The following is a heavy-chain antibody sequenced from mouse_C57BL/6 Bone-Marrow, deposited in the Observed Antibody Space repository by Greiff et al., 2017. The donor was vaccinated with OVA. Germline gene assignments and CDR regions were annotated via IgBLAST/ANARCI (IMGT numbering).Heavy chain of an antibody. V-gene: IGHV1-64*01. J-gene: IGHJ4*01. CDR1: GYTFTSYW. CDR2: IHPNSGST. CDR3: AIGGGYYDYYAMDY. D-gene: IGHD2-3*01. Sequence: QVQLQQPGAELVKPGASVKLSCKASGYTFTSYWMHWVKQRPGQGLEWIGMIHPNSGSTNYNEKFKSKATLTVDKSSSTAYMQLSSLTSEDSAVYYCAIGGGYYDYYAMDYWGQGTSVTVSS.